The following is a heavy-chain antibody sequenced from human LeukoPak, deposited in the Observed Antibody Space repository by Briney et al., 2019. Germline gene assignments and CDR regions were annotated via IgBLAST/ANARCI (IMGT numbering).Heavy chain of an antibody. Sequence: GGSLRLSCAASGFTFSSYGMHWVRQAPGKGLEWVALISYDENKKYYTESVKGRFTISRDNSKRALYLHMNSLSAEDSAVYYCAKDSPPGYSSSWYVWGQGTLVTVSS. V-gene: IGHV3-30*18. CDR3: AKDSPPGYSSSWYV. CDR1: GFTFSSYG. J-gene: IGHJ4*02. CDR2: ISYDENKK. D-gene: IGHD6-13*01.